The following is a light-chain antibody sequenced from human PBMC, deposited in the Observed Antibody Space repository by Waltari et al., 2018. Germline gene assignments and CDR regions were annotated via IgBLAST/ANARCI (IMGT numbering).Light chain of an antibody. V-gene: IGKV1-5*03. CDR3: QQYNTYSGT. J-gene: IGKJ1*01. CDR1: QSISSW. Sequence: DLQMTQSPSTLSASVGDIVTITCRASQSISSWLAWYQQKPGKAPKLLIDKASSLESGVPSRFSGSGSGTEFTLTISSLQPDDFATYYCQQYNTYSGTFGQGTKVEIK. CDR2: KAS.